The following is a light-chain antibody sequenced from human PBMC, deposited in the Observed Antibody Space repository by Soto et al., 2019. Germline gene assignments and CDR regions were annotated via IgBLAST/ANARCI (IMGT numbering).Light chain of an antibody. CDR1: RSNIGSAI. CDR3: VAWDDNLSSRV. V-gene: IGLV1-47*01. Sequence: QSVLTQPPSLSGTPGQTVTISCIGSRSNIGSAIVHWYQQIPGTAPKHLIYMNNQRPSGVPDRLSGSKSGTSASLVITGLRQEDEADYYCVAWDDNLSSRVFGGGTKLTVL. CDR2: MNN. J-gene: IGLJ3*02.